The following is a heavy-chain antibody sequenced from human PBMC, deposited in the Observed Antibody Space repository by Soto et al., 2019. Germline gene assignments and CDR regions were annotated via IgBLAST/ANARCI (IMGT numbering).Heavy chain of an antibody. Sequence: PSETLSLTCTVSGGSISSYYWSWIRQPPGKGLEWIGYIYYSGSTNYNPSLKSRVTISVDTSKNQFSLKLSSVTAADTAVYYCARFGIVGASKQYYFDYWGQGTLVTVS. J-gene: IGHJ4*02. CDR1: GGSISSYY. CDR2: IYYSGST. D-gene: IGHD1-26*01. V-gene: IGHV4-59*08. CDR3: ARFGIVGASKQYYFDY.